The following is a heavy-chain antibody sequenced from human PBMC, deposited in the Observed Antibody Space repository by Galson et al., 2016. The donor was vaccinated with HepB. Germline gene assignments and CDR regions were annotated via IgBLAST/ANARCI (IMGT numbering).Heavy chain of an antibody. V-gene: IGHV3-23*01. CDR2: ITSGGTT. Sequence: SLRLSCAASGFSFSSYAMRWVRQAPGKGLERVSGITSGGTTYYADSVKGRFTISRDNSKNILYLQMKSLRDEDTAVYYCAKRPYSYGWHYGMDVWGQGTTVTVSS. CDR1: GFSFSSYA. D-gene: IGHD5-18*01. CDR3: AKRPYSYGWHYGMDV. J-gene: IGHJ6*02.